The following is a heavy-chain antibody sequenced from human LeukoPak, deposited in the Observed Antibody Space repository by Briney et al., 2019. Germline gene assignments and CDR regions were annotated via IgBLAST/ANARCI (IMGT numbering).Heavy chain of an antibody. CDR2: INPNSGGT. CDR3: ARGQRPYNWNYGIH. CDR1: GYTFTGYY. J-gene: IGHJ4*02. V-gene: IGHV1-2*02. Sequence: ASVKVSCKASGYTFTGYYMHWVRQAPGQGHEWMGWINPNSGGTNYAQKFQGRVTMTRDTSISTAYMELSRLRSDDTAVYYCARGQRPYNWNYGIHWGQGTLVTVSS. D-gene: IGHD1-7*01.